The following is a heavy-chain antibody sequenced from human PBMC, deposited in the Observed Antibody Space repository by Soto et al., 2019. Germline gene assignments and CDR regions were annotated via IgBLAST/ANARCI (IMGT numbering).Heavy chain of an antibody. CDR2: IYNSART. D-gene: IGHD3-16*01. V-gene: IGHV4-59*01. CDR1: GDSISTYY. Sequence: PSETLSLTCTVSGDSISTYYWTWIRQPPGKGLEWIGYIYNSARTKYNPTLRGRVTIFGDTSKNQFSLKLSFVTAADTAVYYCARGRFDYIWGSPAPYLDYWGQGALVTVSS. J-gene: IGHJ4*02. CDR3: ARGRFDYIWGSPAPYLDY.